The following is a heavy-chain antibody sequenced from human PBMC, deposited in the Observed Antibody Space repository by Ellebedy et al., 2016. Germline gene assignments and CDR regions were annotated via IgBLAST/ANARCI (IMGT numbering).Heavy chain of an antibody. D-gene: IGHD4-23*01. CDR3: AYSVTHFDY. CDR1: GFTFSSYS. V-gene: IGHV3-30*03. Sequence: GESLKISXAASGFTFSSYSMNWVRQAPGKGLEWVAVISYDGSNKYYADSVKGRFTISRDNSKNTLYLQMNSLRDEDTAVYYCAYSVTHFDYWGQGTLVTVSS. J-gene: IGHJ4*02. CDR2: ISYDGSNK.